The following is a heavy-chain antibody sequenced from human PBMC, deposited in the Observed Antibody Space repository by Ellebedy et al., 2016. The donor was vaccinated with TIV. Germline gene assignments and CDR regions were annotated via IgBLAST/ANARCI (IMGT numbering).Heavy chain of an antibody. Sequence: GESLKISCKGSGYTFTNYWIGWVRQMPGKGLEWMGIIYPGDSDTRYSPSFQGQVTISVDKSISTAYLQWSDLRTSDTAIYYCARCSVGATDLFDSWGQGTLVTVSP. CDR3: ARCSVGATDLFDS. V-gene: IGHV5-51*01. D-gene: IGHD1-26*01. CDR1: GYTFTNYW. CDR2: IYPGDSDT. J-gene: IGHJ4*02.